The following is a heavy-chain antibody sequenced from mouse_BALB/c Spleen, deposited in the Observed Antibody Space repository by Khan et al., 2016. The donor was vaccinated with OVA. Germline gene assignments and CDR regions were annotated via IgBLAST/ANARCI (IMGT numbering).Heavy chain of an antibody. Sequence: EVELVESGGDLVKPGGSLKLSCAASGFTFSTYGMSWVRQTPDRRLEWVATVSTGGSYTYSPDSVQGRFTISRDNAKNTLYLQMNSLKSDDTAIFYCTRLAYYYDSEGFAYWGQGTLVTVSA. CDR2: VSTGGSYT. CDR1: GFTFSTYG. CDR3: TRLAYYYDSEGFAY. V-gene: IGHV5-6*01. J-gene: IGHJ3*01. D-gene: IGHD1-1*01.